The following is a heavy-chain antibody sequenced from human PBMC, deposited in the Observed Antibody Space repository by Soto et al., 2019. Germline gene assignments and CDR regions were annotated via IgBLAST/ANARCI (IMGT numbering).Heavy chain of an antibody. V-gene: IGHV4-61*01. D-gene: IGHD1-26*01. CDR3: ARDRATDLIVRRIDI. Sequence: QVQLQESGPGLVKPSETLSLTCTVSGGSVSSGSYYWSWIRQPPGKGLEWIGYIYYSGSTNYNPSLKSRVTISVDTSKNQFSLKLSSVTAADTAVYYCARDRATDLIVRRIDIWGQGTMVTVSS. J-gene: IGHJ3*02. CDR2: IYYSGST. CDR1: GGSVSSGSYY.